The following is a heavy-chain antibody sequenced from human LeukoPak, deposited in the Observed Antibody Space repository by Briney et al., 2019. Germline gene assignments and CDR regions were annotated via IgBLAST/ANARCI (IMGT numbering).Heavy chain of an antibody. Sequence: SETLSLTCAVYGGSSSGYYWSWIRQPPGKGLEWIGEINHSGSTNYNPSLKSRVTISVDTSKNQFSLKLSSVTAADTAVYYCARALKVGYSDYWGQGTLVTVSS. CDR2: INHSGST. CDR1: GGSSSGYY. D-gene: IGHD1-26*01. J-gene: IGHJ4*02. V-gene: IGHV4-34*01. CDR3: ARALKVGYSDY.